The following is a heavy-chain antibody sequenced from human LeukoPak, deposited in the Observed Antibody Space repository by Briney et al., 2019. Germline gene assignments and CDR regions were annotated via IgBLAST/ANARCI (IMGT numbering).Heavy chain of an antibody. D-gene: IGHD6-19*01. Sequence: ASVKVSCKASGYTFTSYDINWVRQATGQGLERMGWMNPNSGNTGYAQKFQGRVTMTRNTSISTAYMEPSSLRSEDTAVYYCASNVAVAGAFDIWGQGTMVTVSS. V-gene: IGHV1-8*01. CDR3: ASNVAVAGAFDI. CDR2: MNPNSGNT. J-gene: IGHJ3*02. CDR1: GYTFTSYD.